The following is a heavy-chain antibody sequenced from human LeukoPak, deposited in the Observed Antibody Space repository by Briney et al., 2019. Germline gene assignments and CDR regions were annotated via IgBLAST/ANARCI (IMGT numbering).Heavy chain of an antibody. CDR1: GFTFENYA. Sequence: PGGSLRLSCATSGFTFENYAFHWVRQVPGKGLEWVSLISRDGGTTSYGDSVKGRFTISRDNRKNSLYMQMSSLKTEDSALYYCTKDFSGSYENWGQGTLVTVSS. J-gene: IGHJ4*02. V-gene: IGHV3-43*02. D-gene: IGHD3-10*01. CDR2: ISRDGGTT. CDR3: TKDFSGSYEN.